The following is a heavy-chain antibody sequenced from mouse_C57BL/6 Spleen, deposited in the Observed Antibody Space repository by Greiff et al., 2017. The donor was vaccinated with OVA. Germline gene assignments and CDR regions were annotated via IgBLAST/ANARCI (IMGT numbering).Heavy chain of an antibody. D-gene: IGHD3-2*02. CDR1: GYTFTSYW. V-gene: IGHV1-52*01. CDR3: AQTAQAFSYAMDY. CDR2: IDPSDSET. J-gene: IGHJ4*01. Sequence: QVQLQQPGAELVRPGSSVKLSCKASGYTFTSYWMHWVKQRPIQGLEWIGNIDPSDSETHYNQKFKDKATLTVDKSSSPAYMQLSSLTSEDSAVYYCAQTAQAFSYAMDYWGQGTSVTVSS.